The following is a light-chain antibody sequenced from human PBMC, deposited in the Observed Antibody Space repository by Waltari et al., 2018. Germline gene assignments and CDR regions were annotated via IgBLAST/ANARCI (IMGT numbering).Light chain of an antibody. J-gene: IGKJ1*01. CDR2: AAS. CDR1: QSVSSY. CDR3: QQRSNWPRT. V-gene: IGKV3-11*01. Sequence: EIVLTQSPATLSLSPGERATLSCRASQSVSSYLAWYQRKPGQAPRLLIYAASTRATGIPARFSGSGSGTDFTLTISSLEPEDFVVYYCQQRSNWPRTFGQGTKVEIK.